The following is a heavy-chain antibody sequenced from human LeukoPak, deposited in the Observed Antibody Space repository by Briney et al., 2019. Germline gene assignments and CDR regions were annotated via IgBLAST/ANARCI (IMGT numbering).Heavy chain of an antibody. CDR3: ARGEDFERYYLAY. Sequence: PSETLSLTCSVSGGSISIYYWTWIRQIPGKGLEWIGYIYYTGTTNYNPLFESRATISVDTSKNQFSLKLSSVTAADTAVYFCARGEDFERYYLAYWGQGTLVTVSS. CDR1: GGSISIYY. J-gene: IGHJ4*02. CDR2: IYYTGTT. D-gene: IGHD3-9*01. V-gene: IGHV4-59*01.